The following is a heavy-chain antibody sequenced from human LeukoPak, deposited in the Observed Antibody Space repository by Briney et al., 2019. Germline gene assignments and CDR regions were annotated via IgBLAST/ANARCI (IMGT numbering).Heavy chain of an antibody. CDR3: ARDRGSWYNWFDP. J-gene: IGHJ5*02. Sequence: GGSLRLSCAASGLTFSSYRMNWVRQAPGEGLEWVATISGSGGSTYYADSVKGRFTISRDKSKNALYLQMNSLSAADTAVYYCARDRGSWYNWFDPWGQGTLVTVSS. V-gene: IGHV3-23*01. CDR2: ISGSGGST. D-gene: IGHD2-15*01. CDR1: GLTFSSYR.